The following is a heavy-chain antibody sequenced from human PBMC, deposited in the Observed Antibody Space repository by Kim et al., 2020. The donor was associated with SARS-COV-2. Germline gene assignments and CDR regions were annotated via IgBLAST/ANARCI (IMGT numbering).Heavy chain of an antibody. V-gene: IGHV4-30-4*01. CDR2: MYNSGST. CDR3: TRVIVGGRGVNRFDI. Sequence: SETLTLTCRVSGGSISSNDYFWIWIRQHPGKGLEWNAFMYNSGSTYYNPSLKSRLTASVDRSRNQLSLKLKSVTAADPAVYYCTRVIVGGRGVNRFDIWG. D-gene: IGHD3-16*02. J-gene: IGHJ5*01. CDR1: GGSISSNDYF.